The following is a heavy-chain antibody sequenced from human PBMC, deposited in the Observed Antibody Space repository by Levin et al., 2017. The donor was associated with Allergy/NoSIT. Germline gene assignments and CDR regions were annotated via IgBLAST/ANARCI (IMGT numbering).Heavy chain of an antibody. D-gene: IGHD3-9*01. CDR2: INWNGGST. V-gene: IGHV3-20*04. Sequence: GGSLRLSCAASGFTFDDYGMSWVRQAPGKGLEWVSGINWNGGSTGYADSVKGRFTISRDNAKNSLYLQMNSLRAEDTALYYCARKVDYDILTGNYYFDYWGQGTLVTVSS. CDR1: GFTFDDYG. CDR3: ARKVDYDILTGNYYFDY. J-gene: IGHJ4*02.